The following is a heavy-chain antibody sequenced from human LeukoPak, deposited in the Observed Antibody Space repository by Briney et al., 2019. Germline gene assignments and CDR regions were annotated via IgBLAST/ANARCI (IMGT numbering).Heavy chain of an antibody. CDR2: IYSGGST. V-gene: IGHV3-66*01. CDR3: ARTVVAATFWFDP. J-gene: IGHJ5*02. Sequence: GGSLRLSCAASGFTLSTYCMNWVRQAPGKGLEWVSVIYSGGSTYYADSVKGRFTISRDNSKNTLYLQMNSLRAEDTAVYYCARTVVAATFWFDPWGQGTLVTVSS. CDR1: GFTLSTYC. D-gene: IGHD2-15*01.